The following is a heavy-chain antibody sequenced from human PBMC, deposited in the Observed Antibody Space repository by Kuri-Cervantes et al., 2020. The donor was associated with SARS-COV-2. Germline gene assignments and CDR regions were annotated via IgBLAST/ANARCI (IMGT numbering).Heavy chain of an antibody. CDR3: ARDVLRFLEWLDYYYYYGMDV. V-gene: IGHV1-18*04. J-gene: IGHJ6*02. CDR1: GYTFTSYG. Sequence: ASVMVSCKASGYTFTSYGISWVRQAPGQGLEWMGWISAYNGNTNYAQKLQGRVTMTTDTSTSTAYMELRSLRSDDTAVYYCARDVLRFLEWLDYYYYYGMDVWGQGTTVTVSS. D-gene: IGHD3-3*01. CDR2: ISAYNGNT.